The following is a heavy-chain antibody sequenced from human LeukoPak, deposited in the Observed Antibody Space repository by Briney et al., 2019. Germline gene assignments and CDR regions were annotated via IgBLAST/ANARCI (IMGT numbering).Heavy chain of an antibody. CDR3: AILYYYDSGGYKYNWFDP. D-gene: IGHD3-22*01. V-gene: IGHV1-2*02. CDR2: INPNSGGT. CDR1: GYTFTGYY. J-gene: IGHJ5*02. Sequence: ASVNVSRKASGYTFTGYYMHWVRQAPGQGLEWMGWINPNSGGTKYAQRFQGRVIMTRDKSISTAYMELSRLRSDDTAIYYCAILYYYDSGGYKYNWFDPWGEGTQVTVSS.